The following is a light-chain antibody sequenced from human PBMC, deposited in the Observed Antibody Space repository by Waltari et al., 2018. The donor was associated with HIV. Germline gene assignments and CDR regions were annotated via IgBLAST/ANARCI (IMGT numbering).Light chain of an antibody. CDR1: SSDVGGYDY. V-gene: IGLV2-11*01. CDR3: CSYAGTYTYV. J-gene: IGLJ1*01. Sequence: QSALTQPRSVSGSPGQTVTISCTGTSSDVGGYDYVTCFQQHPDKAPKLIIYDVGQRPSGVPDRFSGSKSGNTAFLTISGLQAEDEADYYCCSYAGTYTYVFGSGTEVTAL. CDR2: DVG.